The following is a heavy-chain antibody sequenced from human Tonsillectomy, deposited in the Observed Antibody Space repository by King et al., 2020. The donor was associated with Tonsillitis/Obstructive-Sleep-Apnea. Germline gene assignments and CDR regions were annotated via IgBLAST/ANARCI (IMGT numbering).Heavy chain of an antibody. J-gene: IGHJ4*02. V-gene: IGHV4-39*01. CDR3: ASTTVSIFGVVKVPPIYFFYY. CDR1: GGSIRSSSYF. CDR2: IYYGGST. D-gene: IGHD3-3*01. Sequence: QLQESGPGLVKPSETLSLTCTVSGGSIRSSSYFWGWIRQSPGKGLEWIGSIYYGGSTYYNPSLKSRVTIFGDTSKNQFSLTLTSVTTADTGVYYCASTTVSIFGVVKVPPIYFFYYWGQGTLITVSP.